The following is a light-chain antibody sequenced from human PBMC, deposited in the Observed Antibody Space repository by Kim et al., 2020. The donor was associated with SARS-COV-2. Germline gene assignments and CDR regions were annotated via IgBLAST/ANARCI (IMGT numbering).Light chain of an antibody. Sequence: ATSNAKSRQSVLFSSNNKNSLAWFQQKAGQPPQLLIYWASIRESGVPDRFSGSGSGTNFTLTISSLQAEDVAVYYCQQYYTAPDTFGQGTKLEI. CDR1: QSVLFSSNNKNS. CDR3: QQYYTAPDT. CDR2: WAS. V-gene: IGKV4-1*01. J-gene: IGKJ2*01.